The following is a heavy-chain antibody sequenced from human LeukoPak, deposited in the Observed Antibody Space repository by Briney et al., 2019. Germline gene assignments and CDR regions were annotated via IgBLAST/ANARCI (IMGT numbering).Heavy chain of an antibody. D-gene: IGHD3-22*01. Sequence: GGSLRLSCAASGFTFSTYAMGWVRQAPGKGLEWVSTINANGGITYDADSVKGRFTISRDNSKNTLYLQMNSLRAEDTAVYYCAKRVMVDYYDSSGYYYAYYFDYWGQGTLVTVSS. CDR3: AKRVMVDYYDSSGYYYAYYFDY. CDR2: INANGGIT. V-gene: IGHV3-23*01. J-gene: IGHJ4*02. CDR1: GFTFSTYA.